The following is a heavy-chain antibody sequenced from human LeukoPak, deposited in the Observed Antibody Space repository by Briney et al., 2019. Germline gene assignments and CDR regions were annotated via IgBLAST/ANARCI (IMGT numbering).Heavy chain of an antibody. Sequence: PSQTLSLTCTVSGGSISSGSYFWSWIRQPAGKGLEWIGSIYYSGSTYYNPSLKSRVTISVDTSKNQFSLKLSSVTAADTAVYYCARQGTRYCSGGSCLYYWGQGTLVTVSS. CDR3: ARQGTRYCSGGSCLYY. J-gene: IGHJ4*02. CDR1: GGSISSGSYF. D-gene: IGHD2-15*01. CDR2: IYYSGST. V-gene: IGHV4-30-2*03.